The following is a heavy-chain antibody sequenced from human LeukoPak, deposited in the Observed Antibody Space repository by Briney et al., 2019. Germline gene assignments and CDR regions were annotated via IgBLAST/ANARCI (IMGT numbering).Heavy chain of an antibody. Sequence: TLSLTCTVSGGSISSYYWSWIRQPPGKAPEWLALIYWNDDKRYSPSLKSRLTITKDTSKNQVVLTMINMDPVDTATYYCAHRGYRNYLCWDYWGQGTLVTVSS. CDR2: IYWNDDK. V-gene: IGHV2-5*01. J-gene: IGHJ4*02. CDR3: AHRGYRNYLCWDY. CDR1: GGSISSYYW. D-gene: IGHD4-11*01.